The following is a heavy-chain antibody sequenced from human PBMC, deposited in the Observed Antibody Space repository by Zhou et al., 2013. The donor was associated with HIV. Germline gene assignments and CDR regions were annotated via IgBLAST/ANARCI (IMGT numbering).Heavy chain of an antibody. V-gene: IGHV1-2*02. CDR2: IIPNSGDT. Sequence: QVQLIQSETEVVKPGASVIVSCRVSGYALSELSIHWVRQPPGKGLEWMGWIIPNSGDTNYAQKFQGRVTMTRDTSISTAYMDLSRLRFDDTAVYYCALTYYYGMDVWGQGTTVTVSS. CDR3: ALTYYYGMDV. CDR1: GYALSELS. J-gene: IGHJ6*02.